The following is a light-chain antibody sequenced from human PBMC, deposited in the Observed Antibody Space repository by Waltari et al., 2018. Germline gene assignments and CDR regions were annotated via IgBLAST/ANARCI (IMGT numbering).Light chain of an antibody. V-gene: IGKV1-5*01. CDR2: DAS. CDR1: QTISTW. Sequence: MTQSPSTLSASVGDRVTITCRASQTISTWLAWYQHKPGQAPKLLIYDASTIQSGVPSRFSGSGSGTEFSLTISTLQPDDFATYYCQHFKTYPITFGQGTRLEIK. J-gene: IGKJ5*01. CDR3: QHFKTYPIT.